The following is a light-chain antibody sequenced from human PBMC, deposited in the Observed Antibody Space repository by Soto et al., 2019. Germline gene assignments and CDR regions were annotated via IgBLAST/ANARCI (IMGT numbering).Light chain of an antibody. Sequence: QSALTQPASVSGSPGQWVTISCSGTTTDVGGNNYVSWLQQHAANTPKLMIYEVNYRSSGVSSRFAGTKSGNTASLTISGLQAEDEADYYCSSYTSSSTVVFGAGTKLTVL. CDR1: TTDVGGNNY. V-gene: IGLV2-14*01. CDR2: EVN. CDR3: SSYTSSSTVV. J-gene: IGLJ3*02.